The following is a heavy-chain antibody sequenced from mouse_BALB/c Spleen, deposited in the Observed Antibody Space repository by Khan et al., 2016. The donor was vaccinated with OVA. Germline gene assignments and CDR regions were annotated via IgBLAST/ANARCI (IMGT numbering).Heavy chain of an antibody. Sequence: QVQLAQSGPELKKPGETVRISCKASGYTFTTAGMQWVQKMPGKGLKWIGWINTHSGVPKYAEDFKGRFAFSLETSASTVYLQITNLKNEDTATYFCARGGAAFYRNDGGAMDYWGQGTSVTVSS. CDR3: ARGGAAFYRNDGGAMDY. J-gene: IGHJ4*01. CDR1: GYTFTTAG. CDR2: INTHSGVP. D-gene: IGHD2-14*01. V-gene: IGHV9-4*02.